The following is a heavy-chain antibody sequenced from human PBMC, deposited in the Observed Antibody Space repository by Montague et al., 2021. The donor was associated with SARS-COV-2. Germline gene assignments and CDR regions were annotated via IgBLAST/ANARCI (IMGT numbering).Heavy chain of an antibody. CDR2: ISLSGRT. V-gene: IGHV4-34*01. CDR3: ARDFERGGNFDY. J-gene: IGHJ4*02. CDR1: GVSFSDDF. Sequence: SETLSLTCGVYGVSFSDDFWTWIRQSPEKGLEWIGEISLSGRTNYNPSLSNRVTISLDTSRKQFSLNLNSVTAADTAIYYCARDFERGGNFDYWGQGILVTVSS. D-gene: IGHD3-16*01.